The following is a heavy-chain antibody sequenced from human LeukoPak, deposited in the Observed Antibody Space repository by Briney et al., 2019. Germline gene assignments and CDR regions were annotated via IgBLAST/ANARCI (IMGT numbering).Heavy chain of an antibody. D-gene: IGHD3-10*01. CDR1: GYTFTGYY. CDR2: INPNSGGT. Sequence: ASVKVSCKASGYTFTGYYMHWVRQAPGQGLEWMGWINPNSGGTNYAQKFQGRVTMTRDTPISNAYMELSRMRSADAAVYYCARDRREYYYGSGRADDITFDYWGRGTLVTVSS. V-gene: IGHV1-2*02. J-gene: IGHJ4*02. CDR3: ARDRREYYYGSGRADDITFDY.